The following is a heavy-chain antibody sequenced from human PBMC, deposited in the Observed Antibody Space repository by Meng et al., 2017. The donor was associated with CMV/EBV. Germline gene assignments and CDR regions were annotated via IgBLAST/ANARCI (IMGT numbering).Heavy chain of an antibody. CDR1: GCTFSSYT. V-gene: IGHV1-69*02. J-gene: IGHJ6*02. CDR3: ASGGDITFGVVIMSHYYYYGMDV. CDR2: IIPILGIA. Sequence: SVKVSCKASGCTFSSYTISWVRQAPGQGLEWMGRIIPILGIANYAQKFQGRVTITADKSTSTAYMELSSLRSEDTAVYYCASGGDITFGVVIMSHYYYYGMDVWGQGTTVTVSS. D-gene: IGHD3-3*01.